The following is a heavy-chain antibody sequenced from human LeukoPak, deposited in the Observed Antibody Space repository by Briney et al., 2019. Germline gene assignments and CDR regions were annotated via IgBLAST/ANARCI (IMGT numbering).Heavy chain of an antibody. Sequence: GSLSLSCAASGFTFSSYAMSWVRPAPGKGLEWVSAISGSGGSTYYADSVKGRFTISRDNSKNTLYLQMNSLRAEDTAVYYCAKGSGVVVVAAITFDYWGQGTLVTVSS. D-gene: IGHD2-15*01. J-gene: IGHJ4*02. CDR1: GFTFSSYA. V-gene: IGHV3-23*01. CDR2: ISGSGGST. CDR3: AKGSGVVVVAAITFDY.